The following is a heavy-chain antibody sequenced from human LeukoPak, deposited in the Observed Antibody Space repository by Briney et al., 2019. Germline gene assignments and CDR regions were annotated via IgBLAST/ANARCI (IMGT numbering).Heavy chain of an antibody. J-gene: IGHJ4*02. V-gene: IGHV3-23*01. CDR2: ISGSGTST. CDR1: GFTFSSYA. CDR3: AKDWWDE. D-gene: IGHD1-26*01. Sequence: GGSMRLSCAASGFTFSSYAMSWDRQAPGKGLEWVSTISGSGTSTYYADSVKGRFTTARDISKSTLYLQMDSLRADDTAVYYCAKDWWDEWGQGTLVTVSS.